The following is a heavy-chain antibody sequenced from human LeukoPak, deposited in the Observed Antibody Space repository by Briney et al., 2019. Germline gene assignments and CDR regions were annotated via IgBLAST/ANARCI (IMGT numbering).Heavy chain of an antibody. CDR2: IRSKAYGGTT. CDR3: TRDAQPFWSGYGGSD. D-gene: IGHD3-3*01. Sequence: GGSLRLSCAASGFTFSTYAMSWFRQAPGKGLEWVGFIRSKAYGGTTEYAASVKGRFTISRDDSKSTAYLQMNSLKTEDTAVYYCTRDAQPFWSGYGGSDWGQGTLVTVSS. V-gene: IGHV3-49*03. CDR1: GFTFSTYA. J-gene: IGHJ4*02.